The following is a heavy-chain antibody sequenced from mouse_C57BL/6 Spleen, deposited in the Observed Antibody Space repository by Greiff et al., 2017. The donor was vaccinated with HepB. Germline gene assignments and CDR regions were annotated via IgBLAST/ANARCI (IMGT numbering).Heavy chain of an antibody. CDR2: IDPEDGDT. Sequence: EVQLQQSGAELVRPGASVKLSCTASGFNIKDYYMHWVKQRPEQGLEWIGRIDPEDGDTEYAPKFQGKATMTADTSSNTAYLQLSSLTSEDTAVYYCTPLPRTHDYAMDDWGQGTSGTVSS. V-gene: IGHV14-1*01. CDR1: GFNIKDYY. D-gene: IGHD6-1*01. CDR3: TPLPRTHDYAMDD. J-gene: IGHJ4*01.